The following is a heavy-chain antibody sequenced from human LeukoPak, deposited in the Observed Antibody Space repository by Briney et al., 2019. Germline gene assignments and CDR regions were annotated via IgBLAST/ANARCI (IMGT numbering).Heavy chain of an antibody. Sequence: GGSLRLSCAASGFTFSNYAMSWVRQAPGKGLEWVSSISGSGGSTYYAGSVKGRFTISRDNSKNTLSLQMNSLRADETAVYYCANEDYTGGCHKCGGGLDYWGQGTLVTVSP. CDR1: GFTFSNYA. J-gene: IGHJ4*02. CDR3: ANEDYTGGCHKCGGGLDY. V-gene: IGHV3-23*01. D-gene: IGHD2-8*02. CDR2: ISGSGGST.